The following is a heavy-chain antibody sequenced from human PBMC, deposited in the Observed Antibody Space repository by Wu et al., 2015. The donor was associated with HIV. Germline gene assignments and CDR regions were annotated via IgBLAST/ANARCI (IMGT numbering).Heavy chain of an antibody. D-gene: IGHD7-27*01. Sequence: QVQLVQSGAEVKKPGSSVKVSCKASGGTFSSYAISWVRQAPGQGLEWMGGIIPIFGTANYAQKFQGRVTITADESTSTAYMELSSLRSEDTAVYYCARDRDGVTGDHLTDAFDIWGQGTMVT. CDR1: GGTFSSYA. CDR2: IIPIFGTA. CDR3: ARDRDGVTGDHLTDAFDI. V-gene: IGHV1-69*12. J-gene: IGHJ3*02.